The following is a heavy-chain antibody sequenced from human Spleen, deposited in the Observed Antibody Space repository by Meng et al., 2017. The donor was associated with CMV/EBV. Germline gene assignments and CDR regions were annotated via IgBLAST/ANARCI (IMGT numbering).Heavy chain of an antibody. CDR2: IRYDGSNK. J-gene: IGHJ6*02. Sequence: GGSLRLSCAASGFTFSSYGMHWVRQAPGKGLEWVTFIRYDGSNKYYADSVKGRFTISRDNSKNTLSLQMYSLRAEDTAVYYCAKARGYIYAYAMDVWGQGTTVTVSS. D-gene: IGHD5-18*01. CDR3: AKARGYIYAYAMDV. CDR1: GFTFSSYG. V-gene: IGHV3-30*02.